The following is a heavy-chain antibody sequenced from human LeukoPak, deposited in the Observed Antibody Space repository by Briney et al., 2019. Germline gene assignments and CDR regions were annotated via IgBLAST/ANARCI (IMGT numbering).Heavy chain of an antibody. J-gene: IGHJ3*02. CDR1: GGSISSSSYY. CDR3: ARMGRGDDAFDI. CDR2: IYYSGST. D-gene: IGHD3-16*01. Sequence: SETLSLTCTVSGGSISSSSYYWGWIRQPPGKGLEWIGSIYYSGSTYYNPSLKSRVTISVDTSKNQFSLKLSSVTAADTAVYYCARMGRGDDAFDIWGQGTMVTVSS. V-gene: IGHV4-39*07.